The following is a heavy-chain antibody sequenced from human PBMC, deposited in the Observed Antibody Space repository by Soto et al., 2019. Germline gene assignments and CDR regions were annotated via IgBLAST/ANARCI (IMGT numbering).Heavy chain of an antibody. CDR3: ASGYDQRFDY. V-gene: IGHV1-46*03. J-gene: IGHJ4*02. CDR2: INPSGGST. CDR1: GYPFTSYY. Sequence: QVQLVQSGAEVKKPGASVKVSCKAAGYPFTSYYMHWVRQAPGQGLEWMGIINPSGGSTTYAQKFQGRVTMPRDTSTSAVYMALSSLRTEDAAVYYCASGYDQRFDYWGQGTLVTVSS. D-gene: IGHD5-12*01.